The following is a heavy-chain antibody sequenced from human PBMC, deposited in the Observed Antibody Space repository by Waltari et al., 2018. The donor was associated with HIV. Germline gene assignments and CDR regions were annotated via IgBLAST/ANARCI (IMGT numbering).Heavy chain of an antibody. V-gene: IGHV3-30*03. CDR2: SSYDAVKQ. Sequence: QVQLVESGGGEVHPGESLRLSCNASGFALSGFGMHWVRQAPGNGLEWLAVSSYDAVKQFYADSVKGRFTISRDNSRNLLFLQMTSLTPEDTAMYYCARSPTPTKMPYWGQGTRVTVST. J-gene: IGHJ4*02. CDR1: GFALSGFG. D-gene: IGHD2-2*01. CDR3: ARSPTPTKMPY.